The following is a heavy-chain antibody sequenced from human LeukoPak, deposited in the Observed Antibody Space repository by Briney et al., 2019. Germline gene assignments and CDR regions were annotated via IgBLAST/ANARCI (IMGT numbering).Heavy chain of an antibody. CDR1: GGSFSSYY. CDR2: IYYSGST. D-gene: IGHD5-18*01. Sequence: PSETLSLTCAVYGGSFSSYYWSWIRQPPGKGLEWIGYIYYSGSTNYNPSLKSRVTISVDTSKNQFSLKLSSVTAADTAVYYCARTLGYRYGYPFDYWGQGTLVTVSS. J-gene: IGHJ4*02. CDR3: ARTLGYRYGYPFDY. V-gene: IGHV4-59*01.